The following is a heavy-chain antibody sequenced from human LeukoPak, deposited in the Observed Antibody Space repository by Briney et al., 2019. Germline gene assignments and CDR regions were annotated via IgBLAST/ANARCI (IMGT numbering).Heavy chain of an antibody. CDR1: GGSISSYY. J-gene: IGHJ5*02. Sequence: PSETLSLICTVSGGSISSYYWSWIRQPPGKGLEWIGYIYYSGSTNYNPSLKSRVTISVDTSKNQFPLKLSSVTAADTAVYYCARAGPQEPWFDPWGQGTLVTVSS. CDR2: IYYSGST. V-gene: IGHV4-59*01. CDR3: ARAGPQEPWFDP.